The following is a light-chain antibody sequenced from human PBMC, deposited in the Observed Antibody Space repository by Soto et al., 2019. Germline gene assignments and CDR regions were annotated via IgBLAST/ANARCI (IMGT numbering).Light chain of an antibody. CDR2: KAS. CDR1: QSIGSW. J-gene: IGKJ1*01. V-gene: IGKV1-5*03. CDR3: QQYNTYGA. Sequence: DIQMTQSPSTLSASVGDRVTITCRASQSIGSWLAWHQQKPGRAPKLLIYKASTLESGVPSRFSGSGSGTEFTLTISSLQPDDFATYYCQQYNTYGAFGQGTKVDIK.